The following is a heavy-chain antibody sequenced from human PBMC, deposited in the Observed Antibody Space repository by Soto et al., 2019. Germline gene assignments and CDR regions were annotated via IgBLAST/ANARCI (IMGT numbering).Heavy chain of an antibody. D-gene: IGHD2-21*01. V-gene: IGHV3-53*01. CDR1: GFTVSSNY. CDR3: ARPIDWSKDAFDI. Sequence: GGSLRLSCAASGFTVSSNYMSWVRQAPGKGLEWVSVIYSGGSTYYADSVKGRFTISRDNSKNTLYLQMNSLRAEDTAVYYCARPIDWSKDAFDIWGQGTMVTVSS. CDR2: IYSGGST. J-gene: IGHJ3*02.